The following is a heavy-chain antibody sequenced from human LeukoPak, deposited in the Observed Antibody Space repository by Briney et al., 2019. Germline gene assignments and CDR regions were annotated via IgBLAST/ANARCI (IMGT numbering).Heavy chain of an antibody. D-gene: IGHD3-10*01. CDR2: IYYSGST. J-gene: IGHJ6*02. Sequence: PSETLSLTCAVSGGSISSSNWWSWVRQPPGKGLEWIGSIYYSGSTYYNPSLKSRVTISVDTSKNQFSLKLSSVTAADTAVYYCARDPRLLLGVRGVLYGMDVWGQGTTVTVSS. V-gene: IGHV4-4*02. CDR3: ARDPRLLLGVRGVLYGMDV. CDR1: GGSISSSNW.